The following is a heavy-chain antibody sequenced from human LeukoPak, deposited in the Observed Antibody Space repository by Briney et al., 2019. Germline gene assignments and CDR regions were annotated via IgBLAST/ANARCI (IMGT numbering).Heavy chain of an antibody. CDR3: ARDLGLVRSPFDY. CDR1: GFTFSIYA. J-gene: IGHJ4*02. V-gene: IGHV3-30-3*01. Sequence: GGSLRLSCAASGFTFSIYALHWVRQAPGKGLEWVAVISFDGSNKYYADSVKGRFTISRDNSKNTLYLQMNSLRGEDTAVYYCARDLGLVRSPFDYWGQGTLVTVSS. D-gene: IGHD3-10*01. CDR2: ISFDGSNK.